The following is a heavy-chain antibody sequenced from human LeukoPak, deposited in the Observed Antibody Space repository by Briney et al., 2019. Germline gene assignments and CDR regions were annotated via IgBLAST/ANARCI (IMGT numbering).Heavy chain of an antibody. V-gene: IGHV3-7*01. Sequence: GGSLRLSCAASGFTFSSYWMSWVRQAPGKGLEWVANIKQDGSEKYYVDSVKGRFTISRDNAKNSLYLQMNSLRAEDTAVYYCARGVHYYGSGSYYSSYYYYYMDVWGKGTTVTVSS. CDR1: GFTFSSYW. CDR2: IKQDGSEK. J-gene: IGHJ6*03. CDR3: ARGVHYYGSGSYYSSYYYYYMDV. D-gene: IGHD3-10*01.